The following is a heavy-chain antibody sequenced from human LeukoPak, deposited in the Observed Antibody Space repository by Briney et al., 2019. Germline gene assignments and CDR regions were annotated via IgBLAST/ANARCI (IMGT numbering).Heavy chain of an antibody. CDR3: ARGPQFSGPGWFDP. CDR2: ITFSSSHI. CDR1: GFTFSGYV. V-gene: IGHV3-21*01. Sequence: GGSLRLSCAASGFTFSGYVMTWVRQAPGKGLECVSSITFSSSHIYYADSVKGRFTISRDNTKDSLYLQMNSLSAEDTAIYYCARGPQFSGPGWFDPWGQGTLVTVSS. D-gene: IGHD3-10*01. J-gene: IGHJ5*02.